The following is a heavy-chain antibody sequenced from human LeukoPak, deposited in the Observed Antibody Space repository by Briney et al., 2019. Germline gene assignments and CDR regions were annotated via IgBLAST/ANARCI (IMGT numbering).Heavy chain of an antibody. Sequence: PSGTLSLTCAVSGSSISSSYWWSWVRQPPGKGLEWVGQISRSGSTNYNPSLKSRVTISVDKSKNQFSLKLSSVTAADTAVYYCARVQGNSSGGPGASDYWGQGTLVTVSS. CDR1: GSSISSSYW. D-gene: IGHD6-19*01. V-gene: IGHV4-4*02. CDR2: ISRSGST. J-gene: IGHJ4*02. CDR3: ARVQGNSSGGPGASDY.